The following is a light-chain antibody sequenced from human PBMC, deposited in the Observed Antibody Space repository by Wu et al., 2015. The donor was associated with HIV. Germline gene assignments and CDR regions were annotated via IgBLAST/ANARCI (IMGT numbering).Light chain of an antibody. CDR2: AAS. CDR3: QQYYTTPPWT. J-gene: IGKJ1*01. Sequence: DIQMTQSPSSLSASVGDKVTITCRASQDISNSLAWYQQKPGKAPKVLVYAASRLQGGVPPRFSGSGSGTHYTLTISSLQPEDFATYYCQQYYTTPPWTFGQGTKVEIK. CDR1: QDISNS. V-gene: IGKV1-NL1*01.